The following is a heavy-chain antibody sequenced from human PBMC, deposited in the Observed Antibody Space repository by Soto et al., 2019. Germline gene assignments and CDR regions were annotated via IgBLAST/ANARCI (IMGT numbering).Heavy chain of an antibody. V-gene: IGHV4-34*01. CDR3: ASPQAAYYGMDV. J-gene: IGHJ6*02. CDR1: GGSFSGYY. D-gene: IGHD2-15*01. CDR2: INHSGST. Sequence: QVQLQQWGAGLLKPSETLSLTCAVYGGSFSGYYWSWIRQPPGKGLEWIGEINHSGSTNYNPSLKRRXNIPVXXSKNQFSLKLSSVTAADTAVYYGASPQAAYYGMDVWGQGTTVTVSS.